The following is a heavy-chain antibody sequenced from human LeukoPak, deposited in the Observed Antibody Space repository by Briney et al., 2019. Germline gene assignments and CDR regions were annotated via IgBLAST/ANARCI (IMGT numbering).Heavy chain of an antibody. CDR1: GGSITSGNCF. Sequence: KPSQTLSLTCTVSGGSITSGNCFWTWIRQHPGKGLEWIGYISYSGSPYYNPSLQSRVTISLDMSKNQFSLKLSSVTAADTAVYYCATDHLAAAGYNWFDPWGQGTLVTVSS. CDR2: ISYSGSP. V-gene: IGHV4-31*03. D-gene: IGHD6-13*01. J-gene: IGHJ5*02. CDR3: ATDHLAAAGYNWFDP.